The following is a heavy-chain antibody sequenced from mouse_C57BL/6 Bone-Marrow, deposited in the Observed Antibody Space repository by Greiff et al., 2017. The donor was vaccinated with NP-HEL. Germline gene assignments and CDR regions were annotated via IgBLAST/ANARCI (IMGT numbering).Heavy chain of an antibody. CDR3: ARGTTVVARGGYYFDY. CDR1: GYTFTDYY. D-gene: IGHD1-1*01. Sequence: DVQLQESGPVLVKPGASVKMSCKASGYTFTDYYMNWVKQSHGKSLEWIGVINPYNGGTSYNQKFKGKATLTVDKSSSTAYMELNSLTSEDSAVYYCARGTTVVARGGYYFDYWGQGTTLTVSS. CDR2: INPYNGGT. V-gene: IGHV1-19*01. J-gene: IGHJ2*01.